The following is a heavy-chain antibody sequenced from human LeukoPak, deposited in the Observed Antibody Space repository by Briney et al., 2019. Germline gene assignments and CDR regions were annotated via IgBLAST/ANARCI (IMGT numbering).Heavy chain of an antibody. J-gene: IGHJ6*02. CDR2: ISHSGST. CDR3: ARVGLWFGEFPYYYYNYGMDL. CDR1: GGSFSGYY. Sequence: SETLSLTCAVYGGSFSGYYWSWIRQPPGKGLEWIGEISHSGSTNYNPSLKSRVTISVDTSKNQFSLKLSSVTAADTAVYYCARVGLWFGEFPYYYYNYGMDLWGQGTTVTVSS. V-gene: IGHV4-34*01. D-gene: IGHD3-10*01.